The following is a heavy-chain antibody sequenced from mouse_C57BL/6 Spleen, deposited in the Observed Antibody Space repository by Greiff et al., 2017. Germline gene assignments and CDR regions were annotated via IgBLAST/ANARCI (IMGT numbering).Heavy chain of an antibody. Sequence: VQLQQSGAELVRPGASVKLSCTASGFNIKDDYMHWVKQRPEQGLEWIGWIDPENGDTEYASKFQGKATITADTSSNTAYLQLSSLTSEDTAVYYCSMVTTWDWYFDVWGTGTTVTVSS. CDR3: SMVTTWDWYFDV. D-gene: IGHD2-2*01. CDR2: IDPENGDT. V-gene: IGHV14-4*01. J-gene: IGHJ1*03. CDR1: GFNIKDDY.